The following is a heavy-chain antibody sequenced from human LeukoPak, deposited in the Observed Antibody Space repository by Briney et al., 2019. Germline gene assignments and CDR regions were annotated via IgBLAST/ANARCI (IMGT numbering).Heavy chain of an antibody. CDR3: ARSVIPGDAFDI. J-gene: IGHJ3*02. Sequence: SETLSLTCTVSGGSVSSGSCYWSWLRQPPGEGLEWIGYIYYSGSTNYSPSLKSRVTISVDTSKTQFSLKLSSVTAADTAVYYCARSVIPGDAFDIWGQGTMVTVSS. CDR2: IYYSGST. CDR1: GGSVSSGSCY. D-gene: IGHD3-16*02. V-gene: IGHV4-61*01.